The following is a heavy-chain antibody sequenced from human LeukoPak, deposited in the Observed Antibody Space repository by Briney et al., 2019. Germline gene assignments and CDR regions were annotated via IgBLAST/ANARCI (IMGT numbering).Heavy chain of an antibody. J-gene: IGHJ4*02. CDR2: ISSGGTYD. CDR1: GFTFSNYA. D-gene: IGHD3-10*01. CDR3: ARDSTYYYDSGSSGPHYFDN. V-gene: IGHV3-30*01. Sequence: PGKSLRLSCAASGFTFSNYAMHWVRQAPGKGLEWVSLISSGGTYDYYADSVKGRFTISRDNSKNTLYLQLNSLRAEDTAVYYCARDSTYYYDSGSSGPHYFDNWGQGTLVTVSS.